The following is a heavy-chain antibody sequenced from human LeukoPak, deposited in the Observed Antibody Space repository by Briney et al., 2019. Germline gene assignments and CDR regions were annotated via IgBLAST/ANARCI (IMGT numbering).Heavy chain of an antibody. V-gene: IGHV1-46*01. J-gene: IGHJ3*02. CDR3: ARFGFSSVWQGGWHAFDI. CDR2: IHPTVGDT. CDR1: GYTFTSYY. Sequence: ASVKVSCKASGYTFTSYYLHWVRQAPGQGLEWMGIIHPTVGDTTYAQKFQGRVTMTRDMSTGTVYMDLSSLRSEDTAVYYCARFGFSSVWQGGWHAFDIWGQGTTVTVSS. D-gene: IGHD6-25*01.